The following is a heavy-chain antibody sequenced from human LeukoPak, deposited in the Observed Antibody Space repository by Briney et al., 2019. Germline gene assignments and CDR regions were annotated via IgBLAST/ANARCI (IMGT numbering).Heavy chain of an antibody. D-gene: IGHD2/OR15-2a*01. J-gene: IGHJ6*03. CDR3: ASSIPQKYYYYYMDV. CDR1: GFTFSTYE. CDR2: IGSSGSTI. Sequence: GGSLRLSCAASGFTFSTYEMNWVRQAPGKGLEWVSCIGSSGSTIYYADSVEGRFTISRDNAKNSLYLQMNSLRAEDTAVYYCASSIPQKYYYYYMDVWGKGTTVTVSS. V-gene: IGHV3-48*03.